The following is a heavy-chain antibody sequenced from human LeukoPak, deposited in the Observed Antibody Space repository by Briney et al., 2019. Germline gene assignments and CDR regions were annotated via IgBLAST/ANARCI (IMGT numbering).Heavy chain of an antibody. V-gene: IGHV4-61*01. D-gene: IGHD6-13*01. CDR2: IYYSGST. CDR1: GYSISTGYY. Sequence: SETLSLTCTVSGYSISTGYYWGWIRQPPGKGLEWIGYIYYSGSTNYNPSLKSRVTISVDTSKNQFSLKLSSVTAADTAVYYCARGSSSWFDYWGQGTLVTVSS. J-gene: IGHJ4*02. CDR3: ARGSSSWFDY.